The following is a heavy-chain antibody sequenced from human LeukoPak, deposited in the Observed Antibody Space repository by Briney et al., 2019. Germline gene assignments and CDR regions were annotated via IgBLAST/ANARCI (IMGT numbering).Heavy chain of an antibody. J-gene: IGHJ3*02. CDR1: GFTFSGSD. V-gene: IGHV3-73*01. Sequence: GGSLRLSCAASGFTFSGSDIHSVRQASGQGLECLGHIRSKTNNYATADAASVKGRFTFSRDDSKNTAYIQMNSLKTEDTAVYYCTRHNYDRSGYGAFDIWGQGTMVTVSS. D-gene: IGHD3-22*01. CDR3: TRHNYDRSGYGAFDI. CDR2: IRSKTNNYAT.